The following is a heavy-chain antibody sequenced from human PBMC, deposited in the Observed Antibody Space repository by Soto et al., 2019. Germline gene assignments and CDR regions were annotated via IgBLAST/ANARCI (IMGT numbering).Heavy chain of an antibody. V-gene: IGHV6-1*01. CDR3: AGTTSHQWYYMDV. Sequence: SQTLSLTCIISGDSVSSNSAAWNWIRLSPSRGLEWLARTYYRSRWYNDYAVSVRSRITVNPDTSKNQFSLQLTSVTPEDTAVYYCAGTTSHQWYYMDVWGKGTTVTVSS. D-gene: IGHD1-7*01. CDR1: GDSVSSNSAA. J-gene: IGHJ6*03. CDR2: TYYRSRWYN.